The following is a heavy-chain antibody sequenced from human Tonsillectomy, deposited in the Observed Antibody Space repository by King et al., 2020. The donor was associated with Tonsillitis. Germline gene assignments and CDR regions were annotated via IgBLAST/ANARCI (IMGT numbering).Heavy chain of an antibody. CDR2: IDHSGST. V-gene: IGHV4-34*01. CDR3: ASISSDS. CDR1: GGSFSGYY. Sequence: VQLPQWGAGLLKPSETLSLTCAVYGGSFSGYYWSWIRQPPGRGLEWIGEIDHSGSTNCNPSLKSRVTISVDPSKNQFSLKVTSVTAADTAVYYCASISSDSWGQGTLVTVSS. J-gene: IGHJ5*01.